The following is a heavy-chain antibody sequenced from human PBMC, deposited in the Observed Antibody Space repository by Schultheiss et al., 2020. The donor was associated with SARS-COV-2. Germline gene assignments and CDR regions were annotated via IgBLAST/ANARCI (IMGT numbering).Heavy chain of an antibody. CDR2: IKQDGSEK. J-gene: IGHJ3*02. CDR3: ARGYAFDI. V-gene: IGHV3-7*03. Sequence: GGSLRLSCAASGFTFSSYAMSWVRQAPGKGLEWVANIKQDGSEKYYVDSVKGRFTISRDNAKNSLYLQMNSLRAEDTAVYYCARGYAFDIWGQGTMVTVSS. CDR1: GFTFSSYA.